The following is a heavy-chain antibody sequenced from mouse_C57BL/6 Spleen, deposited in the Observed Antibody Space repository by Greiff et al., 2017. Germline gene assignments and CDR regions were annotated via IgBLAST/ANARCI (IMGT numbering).Heavy chain of an antibody. Sequence: EVQLQESVAELVRPGASVKLSCTASGFNIKNTYMHWVKQRPEQGLEWIGRIDPANGNTKYAPKFQGKATITADTSSNTAYLQLSSLTSEDTAIYSCARYYGSSYWYFDVWGTGTTVTVSS. D-gene: IGHD1-1*01. J-gene: IGHJ1*03. CDR2: IDPANGNT. V-gene: IGHV14-3*01. CDR1: GFNIKNTY. CDR3: ARYYGSSYWYFDV.